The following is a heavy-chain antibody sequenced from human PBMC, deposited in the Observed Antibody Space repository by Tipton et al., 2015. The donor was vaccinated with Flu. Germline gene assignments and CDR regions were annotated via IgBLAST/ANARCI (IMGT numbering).Heavy chain of an antibody. CDR2: SFHSGIT. D-gene: IGHD6-19*01. Sequence: TLSLTCDVSGFPIANVFWGWIRQPPGKELEWVGTSFHSGITYYNPTLNNRVTISLDTSKNQFSLKVTSLTAADTAVYYCARGSGNVNAYLDSWGRGTLVTVSS. CDR3: ARGSGNVNAYLDS. V-gene: IGHV4-38-2*01. CDR1: GFPIANVF. J-gene: IGHJ4*02.